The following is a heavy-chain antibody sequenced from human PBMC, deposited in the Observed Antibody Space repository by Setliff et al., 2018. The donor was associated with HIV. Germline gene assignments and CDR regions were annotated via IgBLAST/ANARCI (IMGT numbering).Heavy chain of an antibody. CDR1: GYTFTGYY. V-gene: IGHV1-24*01. CDR2: FDPEDAET. D-gene: IGHD2-8*01. J-gene: IGHJ4*02. CDR3: ATEMMYAQGSFDY. Sequence: ASVKVSCKASGYTFTGYYVHWVRQAPGKGLEWMGGFDPEDAETIYAQRFQGRVTMTEDTSTDTAYMELSSLSSEDTAVYYCATEMMYAQGSFDYWGQGTLVTVSS.